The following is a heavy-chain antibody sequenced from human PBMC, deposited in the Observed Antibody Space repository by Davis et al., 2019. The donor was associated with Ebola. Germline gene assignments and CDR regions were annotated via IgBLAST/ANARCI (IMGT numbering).Heavy chain of an antibody. V-gene: IGHV4-34*01. CDR2: INHSGST. CDR3: ARGGGWILLWPRSMDV. Sequence: SETLSLTCAVYGGSFSGYYWSWIRQTPGKGLEWIGEINHSGSTNYNPSLKSRVTISVDTSKNQFSLKLSSVTAADTAVYYCARGGGWILLWPRSMDVWGQGTLVIVSS. CDR1: GGSFSGYY. J-gene: IGHJ4*02. D-gene: IGHD5-18*01.